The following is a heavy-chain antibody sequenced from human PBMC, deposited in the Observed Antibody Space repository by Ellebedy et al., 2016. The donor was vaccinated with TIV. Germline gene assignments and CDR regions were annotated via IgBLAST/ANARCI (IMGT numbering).Heavy chain of an antibody. CDR3: AKDTDKYYYDSSGYYRSVPYFDY. Sequence: GESLKISXAASGFTFSSYAMSWVRQAPGKGLEWVSAISGSGGSTYYADSVKGRFTISRDNSKNTLYLQMNSLRAEDTAVYYCAKDTDKYYYDSSGYYRSVPYFDYWGQGTLVTVSS. CDR1: GFTFSSYA. CDR2: ISGSGGST. D-gene: IGHD3-22*01. J-gene: IGHJ4*02. V-gene: IGHV3-23*01.